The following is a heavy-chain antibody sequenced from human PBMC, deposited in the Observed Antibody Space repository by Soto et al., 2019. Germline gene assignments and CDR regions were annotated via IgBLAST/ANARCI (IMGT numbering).Heavy chain of an antibody. D-gene: IGHD3-3*01. CDR1: GFSFGSFA. V-gene: IGHV3-23*01. Sequence: EVQLLESGGGLVQPGGSLRLSCAASGFSFGSFAMSWVRQAPGKGLEWVSSISVGTTYSADSVKGRFTISRDNSKDTLYLEMNSLRAEDTALYYCAKHPSGDFWCGYQLGYVMDVGGQGTTVTVSS. J-gene: IGHJ6*02. CDR3: AKHPSGDFWCGYQLGYVMDV. CDR2: ISVGTT.